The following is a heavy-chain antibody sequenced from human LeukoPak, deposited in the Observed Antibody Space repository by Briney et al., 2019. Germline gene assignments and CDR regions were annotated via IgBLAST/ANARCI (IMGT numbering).Heavy chain of an antibody. CDR3: AKGWRNWFDP. CDR2: IYYSGST. D-gene: IGHD2-15*01. Sequence: GSLRLSCAASGFTFSDYYMSWIRQPPGKGLEWIGYIYYSGSTNYNPSLKSRVTISVDTSKNQFSLKLSSVTAADTAVYYCAKGWRNWFDPWGQGTLVTVSS. J-gene: IGHJ5*02. V-gene: IGHV4-59*01. CDR1: GFTFSDYY.